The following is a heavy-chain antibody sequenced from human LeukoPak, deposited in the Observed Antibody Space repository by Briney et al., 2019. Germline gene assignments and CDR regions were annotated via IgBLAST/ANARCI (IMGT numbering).Heavy chain of an antibody. CDR1: GYSFTSYW. J-gene: IGHJ4*01. CDR3: ARQITLVRGVINSYFDY. Sequence: GESLKISCKGSGYSFTSYWIGWVRQMPGKGLEWMGIIYPGDSDTRYGPSFQGQVTISADKSISTAYLQWSSLKASDTAMYYCARQITLVRGVINSYFDYWGQEPWSPSPQ. D-gene: IGHD3-10*01. V-gene: IGHV5-51*01. CDR2: IYPGDSDT.